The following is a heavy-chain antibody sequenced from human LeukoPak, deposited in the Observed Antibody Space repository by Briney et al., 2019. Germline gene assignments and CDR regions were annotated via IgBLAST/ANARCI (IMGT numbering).Heavy chain of an antibody. CDR2: INPNSGGT. CDR3: ARAGIVGASGAFDI. J-gene: IGHJ3*02. CDR1: GYTFTGYY. V-gene: IGHV1-2*02. D-gene: IGHD1-26*01. Sequence: ASVKVSCKASGYTFTGYYMHWVRQAPGQGLEWMGWINPNSGGTNYAQKFQGRVTMTRNTSISTAYMELSSLRSEDTAVYYCARAGIVGASGAFDIWGQGTMVTVSS.